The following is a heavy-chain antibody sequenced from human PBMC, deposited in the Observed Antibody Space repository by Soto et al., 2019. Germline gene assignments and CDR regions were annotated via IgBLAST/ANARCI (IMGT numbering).Heavy chain of an antibody. CDR1: GFSLSTSGVG. Sequence: QITLKESGPTLVKPTQTLTLTCIFSGFSLSTSGVGVGWIRQPPGKALEWLGFIFWNDDKRYSPSLKSRLTITKETSKNQVVLTMTNMEPVDTATFYCAKSGSCGWYGWFDPWGQGTLGTVSS. V-gene: IGHV2-5*01. J-gene: IGHJ5*02. CDR2: IFWNDDK. CDR3: AKSGSCGWYGWFDP. D-gene: IGHD6-19*01.